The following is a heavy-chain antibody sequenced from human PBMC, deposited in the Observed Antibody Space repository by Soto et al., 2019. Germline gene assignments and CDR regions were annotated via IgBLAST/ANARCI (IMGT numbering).Heavy chain of an antibody. D-gene: IGHD3-16*01. V-gene: IGHV4-30-4*01. J-gene: IGHJ4*02. Sequence: QVQLQESGPGLVKPSQTLSLTCTVSGGSTSSDNYWRWIRQPPVKGLEWIGHIYYSGNTDYNPSLKSRLAISIDTSKNQFSLKLSSVTAADTAVYFCAREGGESSDGLYYFDSWGQGSLVTVSS. CDR3: AREGGESSDGLYYFDS. CDR2: IYYSGNT. CDR1: GGSTSSDNY.